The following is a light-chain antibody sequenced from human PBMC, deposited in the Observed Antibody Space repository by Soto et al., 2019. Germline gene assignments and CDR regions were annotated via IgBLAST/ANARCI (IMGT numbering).Light chain of an antibody. CDR2: DAS. V-gene: IGKV1-5*01. CDR3: PLSDTQPWT. Sequence: DIQVNQYPTTFSASLGDRGIITSRASQSISSSLAWYQQKQGKAPRILIYDASSLESGLPSKFRGRGSGTECTLPSSRLQPDDFVTDIGPLSDTQPWTFGQGTQLEI. J-gene: IGKJ1*01. CDR1: QSISSS.